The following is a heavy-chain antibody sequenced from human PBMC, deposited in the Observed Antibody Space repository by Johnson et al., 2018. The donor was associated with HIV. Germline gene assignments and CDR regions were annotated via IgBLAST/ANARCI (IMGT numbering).Heavy chain of an antibody. Sequence: QVQLVESGGGVVQPGRSLRLSCATYGFTFSSYGMHWVRQAPGKGLEWVAVIWYDGSNKYYADSVKGRFTISRDNSKNTLYLQMNNLRAEDTAVYYCASLVGDTYLNAFDIWGQGTMVTVSS. CDR2: IWYDGSNK. D-gene: IGHD1-26*01. J-gene: IGHJ3*02. CDR3: ASLVGDTYLNAFDI. V-gene: IGHV3-33*01. CDR1: GFTFSSYG.